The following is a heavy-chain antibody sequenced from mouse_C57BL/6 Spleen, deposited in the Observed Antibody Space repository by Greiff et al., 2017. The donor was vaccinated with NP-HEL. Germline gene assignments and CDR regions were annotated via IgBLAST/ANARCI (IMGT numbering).Heavy chain of an antibody. D-gene: IGHD4-1*01. J-gene: IGHJ4*01. Sequence: EVKVVESGGGLVKPGGSLKLSCAASGFTFSDYGMHWVRQAPEKGLEWVAYISSGSSTIYYADTVKGRFTISRDNAKNTLFLQMTSLRSEDTAMYYCARGFGTGAMDYWGQGTSVTVSS. CDR2: ISSGSSTI. CDR3: ARGFGTGAMDY. CDR1: GFTFSDYG. V-gene: IGHV5-17*01.